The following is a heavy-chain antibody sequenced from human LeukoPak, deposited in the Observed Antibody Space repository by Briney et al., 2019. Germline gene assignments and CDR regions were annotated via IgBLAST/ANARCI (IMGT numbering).Heavy chain of an antibody. CDR2: ISYDGSNK. V-gene: IGHV3-30*18. CDR3: AKTGTTWGEGNFDY. D-gene: IGHD1-1*01. CDR1: GFTFSSYG. J-gene: IGHJ4*01. Sequence: GGSLRLSCAASGFTFSSYGMHWVRQAPGKGLEWVAVISYDGSNKYYADSVKGRFTISRDNSKNTLYLQMNSLRAEDTAVYYCAKTGTTWGEGNFDYWGHGTLVTVSS.